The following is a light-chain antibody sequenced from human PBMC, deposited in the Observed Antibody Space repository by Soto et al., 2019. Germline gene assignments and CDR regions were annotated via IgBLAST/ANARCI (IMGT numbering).Light chain of an antibody. J-gene: IGKJ5*01. CDR2: DTS. CDR1: QTLSNSF. Sequence: IVSTHTQSTLALTPVERAPLSCRAIQTLSNSFIAWYKQKPGQAPRLLIYDTSSRATGVPDRYSASGSGTDFTLTIIRLEPEDFAVFFCQQNGTSESIFGHGARWRL. CDR3: QQNGTSESI. V-gene: IGKV3-20*01.